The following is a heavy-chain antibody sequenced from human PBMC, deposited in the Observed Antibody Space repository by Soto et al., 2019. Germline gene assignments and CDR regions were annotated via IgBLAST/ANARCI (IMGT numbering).Heavy chain of an antibody. J-gene: IGHJ5*02. CDR2: ISAYNGNT. D-gene: IGHD6-13*01. Sequence: QVQLVQSGAEVKKPGASVKVSCKASGYTFTSYGISWVRQAPGQGLEWMGWISAYNGNTNYAQKLQGRVTMTTDTSTDTADMELRSLGSDDTAVYYCARERGIAAAGTNWFDPWGQGTLVTVSS. CDR1: GYTFTSYG. CDR3: ARERGIAAAGTNWFDP. V-gene: IGHV1-18*01.